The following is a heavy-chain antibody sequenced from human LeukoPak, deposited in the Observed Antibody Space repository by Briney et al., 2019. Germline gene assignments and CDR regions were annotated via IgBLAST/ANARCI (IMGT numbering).Heavy chain of an antibody. V-gene: IGHV3-48*01. CDR1: GSTFSSYS. CDR2: ISSSISTI. Sequence: GGSLRLSCAASGSTFSSYSMSWVRQAPGKGLEWVSYISSSISTIYYSDSVKGRFTISRDNSKNTLYLQMNSLRAEDTAVYYCASAPYGSGSYGAAHYYFDYWGQGTLVTVSS. J-gene: IGHJ4*02. D-gene: IGHD3-10*01. CDR3: ASAPYGSGSYGAAHYYFDY.